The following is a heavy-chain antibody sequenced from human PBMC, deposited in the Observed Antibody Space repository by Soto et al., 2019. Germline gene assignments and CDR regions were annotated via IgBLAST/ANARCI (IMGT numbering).Heavy chain of an antibody. V-gene: IGHV1-18*01. J-gene: IGHJ4*02. CDR3: ATRSPAFDY. CDR1: GYTFTSYG. Sequence: QVQLVQSGPEVKKPGASVKVSCKTSGYTFTSYGISWVRQAPGQGLEWMGWITTDKGKTTYAQKFQGRVAMTTDTSTSTAYMELRSLRSDATAVYYCATRSPAFDYWGQGPLVAVSS. CDR2: ITTDKGKT.